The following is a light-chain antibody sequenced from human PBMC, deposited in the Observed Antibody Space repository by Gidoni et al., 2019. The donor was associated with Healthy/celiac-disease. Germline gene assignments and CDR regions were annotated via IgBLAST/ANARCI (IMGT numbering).Light chain of an antibody. CDR3: QQSYSTPVT. CDR1: QSISSY. J-gene: IGKJ3*01. V-gene: IGKV1-39*01. Sequence: DILMPPPPSSLSASVGDRVTITCRASQSISSYLNWYQQKPGKAPKLLIYAASSLQSGVPSRFSGSGSGTDFTLTISSLQPEDFATYYCQQSYSTPVTFGLGTKVEIK. CDR2: AAS.